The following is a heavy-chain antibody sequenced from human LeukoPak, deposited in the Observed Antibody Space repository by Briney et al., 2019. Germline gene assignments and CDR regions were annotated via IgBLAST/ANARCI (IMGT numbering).Heavy chain of an antibody. CDR3: AKQTGSSGRSVDDY. J-gene: IGHJ4*02. Sequence: GGSLRLSCAASGFTFSSYAMSWVHQAPGKGLEWVSAISGSGGSTYYADSVKGRFTISRDNSKNTLYLQMNSLRAEDTAVYYCAKQTGSSGRSVDDYWGQGTLVTVSS. D-gene: IGHD6-19*01. CDR1: GFTFSSYA. V-gene: IGHV3-23*01. CDR2: ISGSGGST.